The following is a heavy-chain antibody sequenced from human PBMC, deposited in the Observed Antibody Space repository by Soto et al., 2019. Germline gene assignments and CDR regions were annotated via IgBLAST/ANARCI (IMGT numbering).Heavy chain of an antibody. CDR3: ARVYGSGSYYNGTYYYYYYGMDV. D-gene: IGHD3-10*01. V-gene: IGHV3-23*01. Sequence: GGSLRLSCAASGFTFSSYAMSWVRQAPGKGLEWVSAISGSGGSTYYADSVKGRFTISRDNSKNTLYLQMNSLRAEDTAVYYCARVYGSGSYYNGTYYYYYYGMDVWGQGTTVTVSS. J-gene: IGHJ6*02. CDR1: GFTFSSYA. CDR2: ISGSGGST.